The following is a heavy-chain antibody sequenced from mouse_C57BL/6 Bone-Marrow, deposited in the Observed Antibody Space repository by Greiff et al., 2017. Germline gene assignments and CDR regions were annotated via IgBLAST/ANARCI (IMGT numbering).Heavy chain of an antibody. CDR2: IYPYNGVS. Sequence: VQLKESGPELVKPGASVKISCKASGYSFTGYYMHWVKQSHGNILDWIGYIYPYNGVSSYNQKFKGHATLTVDKSYSTAYMELRSLTSEDAAVYYCASGLRPFAYWGQGTLVTVSA. D-gene: IGHD2-4*01. J-gene: IGHJ3*01. V-gene: IGHV1-31*01. CDR1: GYSFTGYY. CDR3: ASGLRPFAY.